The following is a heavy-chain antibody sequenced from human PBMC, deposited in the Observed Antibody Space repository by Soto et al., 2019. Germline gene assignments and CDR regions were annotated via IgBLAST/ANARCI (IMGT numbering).Heavy chain of an antibody. V-gene: IGHV4-31*03. J-gene: IGHJ4*02. CDR3: AAGGGLPRYY. D-gene: IGHD5-12*01. Sequence: SETLSLSCTVSGVTFSSDGYYWSLIRQHPGKGRGWIGYIYYSGSTYYNPSLKSRVTISVDTSKIQFSLKLSSVTAADTAVYYCAAGGGLPRYYWGQGTLVTVS. CDR2: IYYSGST. CDR1: GVTFSSDGYY.